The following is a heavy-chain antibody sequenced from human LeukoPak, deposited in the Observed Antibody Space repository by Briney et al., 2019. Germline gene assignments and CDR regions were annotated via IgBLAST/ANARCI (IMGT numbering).Heavy chain of an antibody. CDR2: ISYDGSNK. CDR1: GFTFSSYA. V-gene: IGHV3-30*18. Sequence: GGSLRLSCAASGFTFSSYAMSWVRQAPGKGLEWVAVISYDGSNKYYADSVKGRFTISRDNSKNTLYLQMNSLRAEDTAVYYCAKVKVLWELLYWFDPWGQGTLVTVSS. J-gene: IGHJ5*02. D-gene: IGHD1-26*01. CDR3: AKVKVLWELLYWFDP.